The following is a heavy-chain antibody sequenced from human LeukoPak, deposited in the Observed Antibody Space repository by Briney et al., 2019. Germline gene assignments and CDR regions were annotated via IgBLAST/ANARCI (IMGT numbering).Heavy chain of an antibody. D-gene: IGHD6-13*01. J-gene: IGHJ4*02. Sequence: SVKVSCKASGGTFSSYAISWVRQAPGQGLEWMGGIIPIFGTANYAQKFQGRVTITTDESTSTAYMELSSLRSEDTAVYYCARGGAIAVAADFDYWSQGTLVTVSS. CDR2: IIPIFGTA. V-gene: IGHV1-69*05. CDR1: GGTFSSYA. CDR3: ARGGAIAVAADFDY.